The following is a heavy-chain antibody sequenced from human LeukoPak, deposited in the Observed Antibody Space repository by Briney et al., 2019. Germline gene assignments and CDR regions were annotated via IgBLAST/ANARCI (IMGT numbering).Heavy chain of an antibody. Sequence: GGSLRLPCAASGFTFSSYGMHWVRQAPGKGLEWVAVIWYDGSNKYYADSVKGRFTISRDNSKNTLYLQMNSLRAEDTAVYYCAKDLHFLSSGWYAFDYWGQGTLVTVSS. CDR1: GFTFSSYG. J-gene: IGHJ4*02. CDR2: IWYDGSNK. CDR3: AKDLHFLSSGWYAFDY. D-gene: IGHD6-19*01. V-gene: IGHV3-33*06.